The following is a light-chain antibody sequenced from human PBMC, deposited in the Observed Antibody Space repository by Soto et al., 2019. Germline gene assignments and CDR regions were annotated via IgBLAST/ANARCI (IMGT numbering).Light chain of an antibody. Sequence: EIVLTQSPGTLSLSPGERAALSCWASRSLSSTSLAWYQQRPGQAPRLLIYDVSSRATGIPDRFSGSGSGTDFTLTINRLEPDDFAVYYCQQYGSSPRMFGQGTKVEIK. CDR1: RSLSSTS. V-gene: IGKV3-20*01. CDR3: QQYGSSPRM. J-gene: IGKJ1*01. CDR2: DVS.